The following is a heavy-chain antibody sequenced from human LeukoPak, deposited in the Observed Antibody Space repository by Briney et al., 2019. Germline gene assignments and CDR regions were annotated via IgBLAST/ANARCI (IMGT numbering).Heavy chain of an antibody. Sequence: SETLSLTCTVSGGSISSSSHYWGWIRQPPGKGLEWIGSIYYSGSTYYNPSLKSRVTISVDTSKNQFSLKLSSVTAADTAVYYCTRDAPADYWGQGTLVTV. CDR1: GGSISSSSHY. CDR2: IYYSGST. CDR3: TRDAPADY. V-gene: IGHV4-39*02. J-gene: IGHJ4*02.